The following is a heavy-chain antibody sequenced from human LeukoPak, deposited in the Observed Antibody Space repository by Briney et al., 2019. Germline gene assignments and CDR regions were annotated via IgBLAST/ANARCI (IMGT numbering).Heavy chain of an antibody. CDR3: AKSNGYGLVDI. V-gene: IGHV4-38-2*02. CDR2: IYYSGST. J-gene: IGHJ3*02. Sequence: SETLSLTCTVSGYSISSIYYWGWIRQPPGKGLEWIGSIYYSGSTYYSPSLRSRVTISLDTSRNQFSLKLNSVTAADTAVYYCAKSNGYGLVDIWGQGTMVTVSS. CDR1: GYSISSIYY. D-gene: IGHD3-10*01.